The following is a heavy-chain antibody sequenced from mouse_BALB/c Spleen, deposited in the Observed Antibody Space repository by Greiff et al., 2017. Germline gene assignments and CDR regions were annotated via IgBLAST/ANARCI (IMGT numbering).Heavy chain of an antibody. V-gene: IGHV1-4*01. CDR1: GYTFTSYT. CDR2: INPSSGYT. D-gene: IGHD1-1*01. CDR3: ARRMGNYYGSGVCAMDY. Sequence: QVQLQQSGAELARPGASVKMSCKASGYTFTSYTMHWVKQRPGQGLEWIGYINPSSGYTNYNQKFKDKATLTADKSSSTAYMQLSSLTSEDSAVYYCARRMGNYYGSGVCAMDYWGQGTSVTVAS. J-gene: IGHJ4*01.